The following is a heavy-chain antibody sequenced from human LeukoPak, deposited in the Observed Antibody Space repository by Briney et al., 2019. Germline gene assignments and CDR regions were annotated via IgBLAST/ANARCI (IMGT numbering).Heavy chain of an antibody. V-gene: IGHV3-43*02. CDR3: ARESESSGWYDY. D-gene: IGHD6-19*01. J-gene: IGHJ4*02. CDR1: GFMFHDYA. CDR2: ISGDGGST. Sequence: PGGSLGLSCAAPGFMFHDYAIHWVRQAPGKGLEWVCLISGDGGSTFYADSVKGRFTISRDNSKNSLYLQMNSLRSDDTALYYCARESESSGWYDYWGQGTLVTVSS.